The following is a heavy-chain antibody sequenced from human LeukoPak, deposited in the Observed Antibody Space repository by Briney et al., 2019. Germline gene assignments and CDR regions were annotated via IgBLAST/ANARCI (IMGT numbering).Heavy chain of an antibody. D-gene: IGHD2-2*01. J-gene: IGHJ6*03. Sequence: GASVKVSCKASDYTFTSYGISWVRQAPGQGLEWMGWISAYNGNTDYAQKLQGRVTMTTDTSTSTAYMELRSLRSDDTAVYYCARVHLRIVVVPVAYYYYMDVWGKGTTVTVSS. CDR1: DYTFTSYG. CDR2: ISAYNGNT. CDR3: ARVHLRIVVVPVAYYYYMDV. V-gene: IGHV1-18*01.